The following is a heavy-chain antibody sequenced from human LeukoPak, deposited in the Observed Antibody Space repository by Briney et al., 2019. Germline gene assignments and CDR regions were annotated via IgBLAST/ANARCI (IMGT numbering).Heavy chain of an antibody. J-gene: IGHJ6*03. V-gene: IGHV4-4*07. Sequence: KPSETLSLTCTVSSGSMNYYYWSWIRQSAGRGLEWIGRIYTNGITDYNPSLKSRVSMSVDTSKSQFSLNLSSLSAADTAVYYCASALNYVSLLGYYYYYMDVWGKGTTVTVSS. CDR2: IYTNGIT. CDR3: ASALNYVSLLGYYYYYMDV. CDR1: SGSMNYYY. D-gene: IGHD4-11*01.